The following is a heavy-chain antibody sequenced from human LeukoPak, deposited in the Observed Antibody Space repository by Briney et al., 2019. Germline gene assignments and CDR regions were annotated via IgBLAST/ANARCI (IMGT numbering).Heavy chain of an antibody. CDR1: GFTFSSYA. D-gene: IGHD6-13*01. Sequence: GGSLRLSCATSGFTFSSYAMSWVRQAPGKGLEWVSVISGSGGSTSYAESVKGRFTISRDNSKSTLFPQMNSLRAEDTAIYYCAKVLPPWYSSRDDNYYMDVWGKGTTVTVSS. CDR2: ISGSGGST. J-gene: IGHJ6*03. V-gene: IGHV3-23*01. CDR3: AKVLPPWYSSRDDNYYMDV.